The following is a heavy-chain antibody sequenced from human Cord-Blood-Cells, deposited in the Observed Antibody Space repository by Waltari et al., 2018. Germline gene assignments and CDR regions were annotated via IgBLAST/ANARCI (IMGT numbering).Heavy chain of an antibody. Sequence: QVQLVQSGAEVKKPGASVKDSCKASGYTFTRYAMHWVRQAPGHRLEWMGWINAGNGNTKYSQKFQGRVTITRDTSASTAYMELSSLRSEDTAVYYCASAKGGSGSSFDYWGQGTLVTVSS. CDR2: INAGNGNT. D-gene: IGHD3-10*01. CDR1: GYTFTRYA. V-gene: IGHV1-3*01. J-gene: IGHJ4*02. CDR3: ASAKGGSGSSFDY.